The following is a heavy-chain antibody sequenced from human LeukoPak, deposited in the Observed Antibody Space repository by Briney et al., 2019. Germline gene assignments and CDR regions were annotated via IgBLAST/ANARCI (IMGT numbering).Heavy chain of an antibody. CDR3: ARRFDS. J-gene: IGHJ4*02. CDR1: GGSVSSGIYY. V-gene: IGHV4-61*01. CDR2: IYYSGST. Sequence: PSETLSLTCTVSGGSVSSGIYYWSWIRQPPGMGLEFIGYIYYSGSTNYNPSLKSRVTISMDTSKNQFSLRLTSVTAADTAVYYCARRFDSWGQGTLVTVSS.